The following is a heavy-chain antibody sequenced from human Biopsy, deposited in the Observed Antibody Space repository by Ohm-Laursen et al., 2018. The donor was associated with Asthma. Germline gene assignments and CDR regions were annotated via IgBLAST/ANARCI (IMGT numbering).Heavy chain of an antibody. CDR1: GRHFGSYN. V-gene: IGHV3-30-3*01. D-gene: IGHD6-13*01. CDR2: ITFDGSTQ. J-gene: IGHJ4*02. CDR3: LRDTLGYYFDI. Sequence: SLRLSCSASGRHFGSYNMHWAHQAPGKGLEWVAVITFDGSTQHYGDSVKGRFTISGDNSKNMLFLQMNSLRAEDTAVYYCLRDTLGYYFDIWGQGTQVTVSP.